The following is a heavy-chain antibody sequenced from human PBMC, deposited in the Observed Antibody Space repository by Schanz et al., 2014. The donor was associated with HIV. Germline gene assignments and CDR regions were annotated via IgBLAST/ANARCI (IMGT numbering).Heavy chain of an antibody. D-gene: IGHD3-16*01. J-gene: IGHJ6*02. V-gene: IGHV3-30*18. CDR1: GFSFSNYG. CDR2: ISYDGSNK. CDR3: AKDRSWYDDRYRGKGNYYYYYGMDV. Sequence: QVQLVESGGGVVQPGRSLRLSCAASGFSFSNYGMHWVRQAPGKGLEWGAGISYDGSNKQYADSVKGRFTISRDNSKSTLYLQVKRLRPEDRAVYFCAKDRSWYDDRYRGKGNYYYYYGMDVWGQGTTVTVSS.